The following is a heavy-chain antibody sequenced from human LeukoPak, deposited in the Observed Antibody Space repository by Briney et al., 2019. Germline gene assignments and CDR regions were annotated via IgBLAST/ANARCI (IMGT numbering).Heavy chain of an antibody. CDR1: GYSISSGYY. V-gene: IGHV4-38-2*02. CDR3: ARHHPTVTPYYMDV. Sequence: PSETLSLTCTVSGYSISSGYYWGWIRQPPGKGLEWIGSIYHSGSTYYNPSLKSRVTISVDTSKNQFSLKLSSVTAADTAVYYCARHHPTVTPYYMDVWGKGTTVTISS. J-gene: IGHJ6*03. CDR2: IYHSGST. D-gene: IGHD4-17*01.